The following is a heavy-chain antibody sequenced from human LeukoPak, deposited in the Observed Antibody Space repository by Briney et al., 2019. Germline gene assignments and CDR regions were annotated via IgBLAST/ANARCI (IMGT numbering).Heavy chain of an antibody. V-gene: IGHV4-4*07. D-gene: IGHD1-26*01. CDR1: GGSISSYY. CDR3: ARDVSYSGSYWPDGFDP. J-gene: IGHJ5*02. Sequence: SETLSLTCTVSGGSISSYYWSWIRQPAGKGLEWIGRIYTSGSTNYNPSLKSRVTMSVDTSKNQFSLKLSSVTAADTAVYYCARDVSYSGSYWPDGFDPWGQGTLVTVSS. CDR2: IYTSGST.